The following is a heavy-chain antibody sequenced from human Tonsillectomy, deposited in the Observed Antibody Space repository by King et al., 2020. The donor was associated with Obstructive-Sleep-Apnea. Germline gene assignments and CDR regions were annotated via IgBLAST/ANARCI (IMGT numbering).Heavy chain of an antibody. D-gene: IGHD6-6*01. Sequence: QLQESGPGLVKPSETLSLTCTVSCGSIISSSYYWGWIRQPPWKGLVWIGSIYYSGSTYYNPSLKSRVTISVDTSKNQFTLKLSSLAAADTAVYYCAGDSSGYYYYGMDVWGQGTTVTVSS. CDR3: AGDSSGYYYYGMDV. J-gene: IGHJ6*02. CDR1: CGSIISSSYY. V-gene: IGHV4-39*06. CDR2: IYYSGST.